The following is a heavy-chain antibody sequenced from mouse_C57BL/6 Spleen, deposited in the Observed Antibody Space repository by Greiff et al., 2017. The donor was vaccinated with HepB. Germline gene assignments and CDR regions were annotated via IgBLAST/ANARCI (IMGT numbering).Heavy chain of an antibody. CDR2: ISSGSSTI. Sequence: EVHLVESGGGLVKPGGSLKLSCAASGFTFSDYGMHWVRQAPEKGLEWVAYISSGSSTIYYADTVKGRFTISRDNAKNTLFLQMSSLRSEDTAMYYCASPLGDYDRVSFAYWGQGTLVTVSA. D-gene: IGHD2-4*01. J-gene: IGHJ3*01. CDR3: ASPLGDYDRVSFAY. CDR1: GFTFSDYG. V-gene: IGHV5-17*01.